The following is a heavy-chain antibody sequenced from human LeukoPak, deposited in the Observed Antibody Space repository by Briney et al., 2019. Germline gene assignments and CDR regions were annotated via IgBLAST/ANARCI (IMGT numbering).Heavy chain of an antibody. V-gene: IGHV4-59*01. CDR3: ATWYYDSGGYRYFDY. J-gene: IGHJ4*02. CDR1: GGSKSSYY. D-gene: IGHD3-22*01. CDR2: IYYSGTT. Sequence: SETLSLACNVSGGSKSSYYWTWIRQPPGKGLEWIGYIYYSGTTAYNPSLKSRVTISVDTSKNQFSLKLNSVTAADTAVYYCATWYYDSGGYRYFDYWGQGTLVTVSS.